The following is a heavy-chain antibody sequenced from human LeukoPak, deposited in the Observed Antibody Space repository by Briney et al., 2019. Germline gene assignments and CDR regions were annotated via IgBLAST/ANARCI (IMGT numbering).Heavy chain of an antibody. V-gene: IGHV3-7*03. CDR2: IKQDGSEK. Sequence: GALRLSCAAPGFTFSSYWMSWVRQAPRKGLEWVANIKQDGSEKYYVDSVKGRFTISRDNAKNSLYLQMNSLRAEDTAVYYCAREGRYYGSGDYFDYWGQGTLVTVSS. CDR1: GFTFSSYW. CDR3: AREGRYYGSGDYFDY. J-gene: IGHJ4*02. D-gene: IGHD3-10*01.